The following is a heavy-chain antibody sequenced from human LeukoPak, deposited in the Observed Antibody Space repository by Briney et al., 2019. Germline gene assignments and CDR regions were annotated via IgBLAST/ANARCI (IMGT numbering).Heavy chain of an antibody. CDR1: GFTFSTFA. CDR2: IFPSGGEI. V-gene: IGHV3-23*01. D-gene: IGHD1-26*01. Sequence: GGSLRLSCAASGFTFSTFAMIWVRQPPGKGLEWVSSIFPSGGEIHYADSVRGRFTISRDNSKSTLSLQMNSLRAEDTAVYYCARVEWELRVNDYWGQGTLVTVSS. CDR3: ARVEWELRVNDY. J-gene: IGHJ4*02.